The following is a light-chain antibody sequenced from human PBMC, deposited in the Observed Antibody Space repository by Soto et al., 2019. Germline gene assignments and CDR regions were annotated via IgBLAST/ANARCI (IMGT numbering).Light chain of an antibody. J-gene: IGLJ1*01. Sequence: QSALTQPASVSGSPGQSITISCTGTSSDVGGYNYVSWYQQHPGKAPKLIIYDVNNRPSGVSNRFSGSKSGNTASLTISGLQAEDEADYYCNSYTSRTTYVFGTGTKVTVL. V-gene: IGLV2-14*01. CDR1: SSDVGGYNY. CDR3: NSYTSRTTYV. CDR2: DVN.